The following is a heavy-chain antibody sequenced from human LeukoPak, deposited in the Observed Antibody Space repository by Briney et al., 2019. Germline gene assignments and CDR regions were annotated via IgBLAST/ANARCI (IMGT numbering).Heavy chain of an antibody. D-gene: IGHD3-9*01. CDR1: VGTFRSYA. Sequence: GASVNVSCQASVGTFRSYAISWVRQAPGPGLEWMGRIIPILGIANYAQKFQGRVTITADKSTSTAYMELSSLRSEDTAVYYCARRLVLRYFDWLGEGFDYWGQGTLVTVSS. CDR3: ARRLVLRYFDWLGEGFDY. CDR2: IIPILGIA. J-gene: IGHJ4*02. V-gene: IGHV1-69*04.